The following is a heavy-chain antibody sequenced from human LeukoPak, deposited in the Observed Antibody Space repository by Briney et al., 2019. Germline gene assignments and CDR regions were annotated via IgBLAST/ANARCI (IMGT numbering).Heavy chain of an antibody. V-gene: IGHV3-23*01. D-gene: IGHD2-21*02. CDR1: GFTFSTYT. CDR3: ARGWGCGGDCYTYFDY. CDR2: ISNSGGYT. J-gene: IGHJ4*02. Sequence: GGSLRLSCAAPGFTFSTYTMSWARQAPGKGLEWVSAISNSGGYTNYADSVKGRFTISRDNSKNTLYLQMKSLRAEDTAVYYCARGWGCGGDCYTYFDYWGRGTLVTVSS.